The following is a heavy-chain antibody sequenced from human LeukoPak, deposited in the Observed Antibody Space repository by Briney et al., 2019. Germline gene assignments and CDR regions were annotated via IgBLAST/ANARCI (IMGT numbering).Heavy chain of an antibody. V-gene: IGHV4-59*01. CDR1: GGSISSYY. Sequence: SETLSLTCTVSGGSISSYYWSWIRQPPGKGLEWIGYIYYSGSTNYNPSLKSRVTIPVDTSKNQFSLKLSSVTAADTAVYYCARTYCGGDCYDAFDIWGQGTMVTVSS. D-gene: IGHD2-21*02. CDR3: ARTYCGGDCYDAFDI. J-gene: IGHJ3*02. CDR2: IYYSGST.